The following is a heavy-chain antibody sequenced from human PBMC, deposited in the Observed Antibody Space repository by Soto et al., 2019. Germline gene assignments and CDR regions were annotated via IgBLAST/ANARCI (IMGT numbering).Heavy chain of an antibody. D-gene: IGHD6-6*01. CDR2: INHSGST. CDR3: ARGRGAVRREPYYYYYMDV. Sequence: SETLSLTCAVYGGSFSGYYWSWIRQPPGKGLEWIGEINHSGSTNYNPSLKSRVTISVDTSKNQFSLKLSSVTAADTAVYYCARGRGAVRREPYYYYYMDVWGKGTTVTVSS. V-gene: IGHV4-34*01. J-gene: IGHJ6*03. CDR1: GGSFSGYY.